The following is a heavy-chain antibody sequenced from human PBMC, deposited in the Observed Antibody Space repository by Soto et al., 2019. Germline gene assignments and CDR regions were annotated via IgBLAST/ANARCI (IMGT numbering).Heavy chain of an antibody. J-gene: IGHJ6*02. CDR3: ARDLESDIVVVPAAIAPYGMDV. CDR1: GFTFSSYA. V-gene: IGHV3-30-3*01. D-gene: IGHD2-2*01. Sequence: GGSLRLSCAASGFTFSSYAMHWVRQAPGKGLEWVAVISYDGSNKYYADSVKGRFTISRDNSKNTLYLQMNSLRAEDTAVYYCARDLESDIVVVPAAIAPYGMDVWGQGTTVTVSS. CDR2: ISYDGSNK.